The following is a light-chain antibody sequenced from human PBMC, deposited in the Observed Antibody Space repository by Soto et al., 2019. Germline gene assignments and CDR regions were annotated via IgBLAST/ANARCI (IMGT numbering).Light chain of an antibody. CDR3: QQLNSYPIT. V-gene: IGKV1-8*01. J-gene: IGKJ5*01. CDR1: QGISSY. Sequence: AIRMTQSPSSLSASTGDRVTITCRASQGISSYLAWYQQKPGKAPKLLIYAASTLQSGVPSRFSGSGSGTEFTLTISSLQPEDFATYYCQQLNSYPITFGQGTRREIK. CDR2: AAS.